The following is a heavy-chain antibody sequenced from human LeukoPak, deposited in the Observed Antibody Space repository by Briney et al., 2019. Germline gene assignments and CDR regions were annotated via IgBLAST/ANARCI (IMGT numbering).Heavy chain of an antibody. V-gene: IGHV3-23*01. D-gene: IGHD3-10*01. CDR1: GLTFSNYA. CDR3: AGQVRGGIFDY. J-gene: IGHJ4*02. CDR2: ISGSGGST. Sequence: QPGGSLRLSCAASGLTFSNYAMTWVRQAPGKGLEWGSTISGSGGSTYSADSVKGRFTISRDNSKNTLYRQMDSVRADDTAVCYSAGQVRGGIFDYWGQGTLVTVSS.